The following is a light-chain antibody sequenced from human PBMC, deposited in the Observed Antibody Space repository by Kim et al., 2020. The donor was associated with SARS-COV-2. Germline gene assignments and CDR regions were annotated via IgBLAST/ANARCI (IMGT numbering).Light chain of an antibody. J-gene: IGLJ2*01. CDR2: DVT. CDR1: SSDVGAHNY. Sequence: QPALTQPASVSGSPGQSITISCTGTSSDVGAHNYVSWYQHHPGKAPKLMIYDVTRRPSGISNRFSGSKSGNTASLTISGLQAEDEADYYCSSYTGSVVFGGGTQLTVL. V-gene: IGLV2-14*03. CDR3: SSYTGSVV.